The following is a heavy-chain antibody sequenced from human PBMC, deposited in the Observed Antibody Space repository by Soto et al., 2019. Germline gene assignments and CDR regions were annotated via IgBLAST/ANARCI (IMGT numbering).Heavy chain of an antibody. J-gene: IGHJ6*02. Sequence: ASVKVSCKASGYTFTSYYMHWVRQAPGQGLEWMGIINPSGGSTSYAQKFQGRVTMTRDTSTSTVYMELSSLRSEDTAVYYCARGPYDILTGYYYYGMDVWGQGTTVTVSS. CDR1: GYTFTSYY. CDR3: ARGPYDILTGYYYYGMDV. D-gene: IGHD3-9*01. V-gene: IGHV1-46*03. CDR2: INPSGGST.